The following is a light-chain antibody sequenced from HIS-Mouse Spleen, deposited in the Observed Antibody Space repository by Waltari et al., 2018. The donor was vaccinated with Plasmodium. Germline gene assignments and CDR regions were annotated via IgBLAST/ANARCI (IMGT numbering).Light chain of an antibody. CDR1: SSNIGSNT. J-gene: IGLJ2*01. CDR2: SNN. CDR3: AAWDDSLNGPV. V-gene: IGLV1-44*01. Sequence: QSVLTQPPSASGTPGQRVTISCSGSSSNIGSNTVNWYQQLPGTAPKLLIYSNNQRPSRGPDRFSGSKSGTSASLASSGLQSEDEADYYCAAWDDSLNGPVFGGGTKLTVL.